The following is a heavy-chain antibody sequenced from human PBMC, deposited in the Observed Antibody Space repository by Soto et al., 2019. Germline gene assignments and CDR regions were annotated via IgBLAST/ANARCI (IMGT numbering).Heavy chain of an antibody. CDR3: ARGSALTIFGVLGRYYYYMDV. J-gene: IGHJ6*03. Sequence: ASVKVSCKASGYTFTSYDINWVRQATGQGLEWMGWMNPNSGNTGYAQKFQGRVTMTRNTSISTAYMELSSLRSEDTAVYYCARGSALTIFGVLGRYYYYMDVWGKGTTVTVSS. D-gene: IGHD3-3*01. CDR1: GYTFTSYD. CDR2: MNPNSGNT. V-gene: IGHV1-8*01.